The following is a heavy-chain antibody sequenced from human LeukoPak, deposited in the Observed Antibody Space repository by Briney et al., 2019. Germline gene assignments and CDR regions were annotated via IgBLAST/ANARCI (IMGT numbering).Heavy chain of an antibody. Sequence: GGSLRLSCAASGFTFSSYSMNWVRQAPGKGLEWVSSISSSSSYIYYADSVKGRFTISRDNAKNSLYLQMNSLRAEDTAVYYCARRMAMASYYYYYVDVWGKGTTVTISS. CDR2: ISSSSSYI. CDR3: ARRMAMASYYYYYVDV. V-gene: IGHV3-21*01. D-gene: IGHD5-18*01. CDR1: GFTFSSYS. J-gene: IGHJ6*03.